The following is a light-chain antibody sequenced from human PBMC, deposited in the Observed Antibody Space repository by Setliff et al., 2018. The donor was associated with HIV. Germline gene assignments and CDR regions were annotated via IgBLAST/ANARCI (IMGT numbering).Light chain of an antibody. J-gene: IGLJ1*01. V-gene: IGLV2-11*01. Sequence: QSALTQPRSVSGSPGQSVTISCTGTSSDVGGYNYVSWYQQYPGKAPKLMIYDVSERPSGVPDRFSGSKSGNTASLTISGLQAEDDADYYCCSYAYSYPSYVFGTGTKVTVL. CDR3: CSYAYSYPSYV. CDR1: SSDVGGYNY. CDR2: DVS.